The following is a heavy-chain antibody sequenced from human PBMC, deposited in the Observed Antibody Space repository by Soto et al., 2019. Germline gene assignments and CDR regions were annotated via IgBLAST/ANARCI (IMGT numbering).Heavy chain of an antibody. CDR3: ASSGLGSGWEYYYYGMDV. V-gene: IGHV1-69*02. CDR2: IIPILGIA. J-gene: IGHJ6*02. CDR1: GGTFSSYT. D-gene: IGHD6-19*01. Sequence: SVKVSCKASGGTFSSYTISWVRQAPGQGLEWMGRIIPILGIANYAQKFQGRVTITADKSTSTAYMELSSLRSEDTAVYYCASSGLGSGWEYYYYGMDVWGQGTTVTVS.